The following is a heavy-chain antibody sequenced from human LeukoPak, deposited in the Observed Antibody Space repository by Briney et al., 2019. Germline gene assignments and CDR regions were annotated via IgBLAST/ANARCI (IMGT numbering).Heavy chain of an antibody. CDR2: MWYDGSTK. CDR3: AKDGAASTYFDN. D-gene: IGHD4/OR15-4a*01. V-gene: IGHV3-33*06. CDR1: GFTFSSYG. Sequence: GGSLRLSCAASGFTFSSYGMHWVRQAPGKGLEWVAVMWYDGSTKYYADSMKGRFTISRDNSKNTLYLQMDSLRAEDTAVYYCAKDGAASTYFDNWGPGTLVTVSS. J-gene: IGHJ4*02.